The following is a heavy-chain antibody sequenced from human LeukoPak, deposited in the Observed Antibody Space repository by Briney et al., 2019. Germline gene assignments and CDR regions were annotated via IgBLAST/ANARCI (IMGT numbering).Heavy chain of an antibody. J-gene: IGHJ4*02. CDR3: TSHGSGSYYPDFDY. V-gene: IGHV3-48*03. Sequence: PGGSLRLSCAASGFTFSSYEMSWVRQAPGKGLEWVSYISSSGSTIYYADSVKGRFTISRDNAKNSLYLQMNSLRAEDTAVYYCTSHGSGSYYPDFDYWGQGTLVTVSS. CDR1: GFTFSSYE. CDR2: ISSSGSTI. D-gene: IGHD3-10*01.